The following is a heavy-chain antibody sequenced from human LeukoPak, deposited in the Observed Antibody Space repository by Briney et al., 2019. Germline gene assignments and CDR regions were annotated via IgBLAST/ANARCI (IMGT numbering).Heavy chain of an antibody. D-gene: IGHD2-15*01. CDR3: ARVALNYCGGGSCYPFFDY. CDR2: IYYSGST. CDR1: GGSISSYY. J-gene: IGHJ4*02. Sequence: SETLSLTCTVSGGSISSYYWSWIRQPPGKGLEWIGYIYYSGSTNYNPSLKSRVTISVDTSKNQFSLKLSSVTAADTAVYYCARVALNYCGGGSCYPFFDYWGQGTLVTVSS. V-gene: IGHV4-59*01.